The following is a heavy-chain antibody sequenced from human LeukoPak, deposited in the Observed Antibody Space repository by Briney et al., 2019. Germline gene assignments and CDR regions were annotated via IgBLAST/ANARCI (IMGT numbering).Heavy chain of an antibody. CDR3: AKDQGGIVVVPAAMAY. D-gene: IGHD2-2*01. V-gene: IGHV3-30*18. CDR1: GFTFSSYG. J-gene: IGHJ4*02. CDR2: ISYDGSNK. Sequence: GGSLRLSCAASGFTFSSYGMHWVRQAPGKGLEWVAVISYDGSNKFYADSVKGLFTLSRDNSKNTLYLQMNSLRAENTAVYYCAKDQGGIVVVPAAMAYWGQGTLVTVSS.